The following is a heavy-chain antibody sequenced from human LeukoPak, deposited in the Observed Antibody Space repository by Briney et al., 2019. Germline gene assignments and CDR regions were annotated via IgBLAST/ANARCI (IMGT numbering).Heavy chain of an antibody. Sequence: PSETLSLTCGVSGGSVSSTNWWTWIRQPPGKGLEWIGEVHLDVRTNFNPSLKSRRTMSVDLSENHVSLKLTSVPAAVTAVYYCAREGGFYRPLDYSGQGTLVTVSS. CDR1: GGSVSSTNW. D-gene: IGHD6-25*01. CDR2: VHLDVRT. V-gene: IGHV4-4*02. CDR3: AREGGFYRPLDY. J-gene: IGHJ4*02.